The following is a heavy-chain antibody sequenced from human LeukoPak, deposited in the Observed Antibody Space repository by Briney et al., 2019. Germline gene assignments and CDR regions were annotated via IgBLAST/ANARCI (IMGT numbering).Heavy chain of an antibody. J-gene: IGHJ4*02. D-gene: IGHD2-15*01. CDR1: GGSFSGYY. CDR3: ARDSRYCSGGNCHLRFDY. V-gene: IGHV4-34*01. Sequence: SETLSLTCAVYGGSFSGYYWSWIRQPPGKGLEWIGEINHSGSTNYNPSLKTRVTISVDTSKNQFSLRLSSVTAADTAVYFCARDSRYCSGGNCHLRFDYWGQGILVTVSS. CDR2: INHSGST.